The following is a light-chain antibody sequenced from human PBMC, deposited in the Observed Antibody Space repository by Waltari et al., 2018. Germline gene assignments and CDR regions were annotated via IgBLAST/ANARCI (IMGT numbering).Light chain of an antibody. V-gene: IGKV1-9*01. CDR2: TAS. Sequence: IQLTEYPSVLSASLGDRVTVTCRASQSMNNFLAWYQQTPGEAPKLLIHTASTLQRGVPSRFRGTGSGTEFILTISSLQPEDFATYYCQQVNSYPLTFGGGTTVEMK. CDR1: QSMNNF. J-gene: IGKJ4*01. CDR3: QQVNSYPLT.